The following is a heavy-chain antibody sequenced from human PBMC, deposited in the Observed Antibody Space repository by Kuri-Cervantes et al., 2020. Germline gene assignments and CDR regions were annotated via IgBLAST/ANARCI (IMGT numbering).Heavy chain of an antibody. CDR1: GFTVSSNY. Sequence: LSLTWAASGFTVSSNYMSWVRQAPGMGLEWVSVIYSGGSTYYADSVKGRFTISRDNSKNTLYLQMNSLRAEDTAVYYCARSDMVRGVISRGLSFWGQGTLVTDSS. D-gene: IGHD3-10*01. V-gene: IGHV3-53*01. CDR2: IYSGGST. CDR3: ARSDMVRGVISRGLSF. J-gene: IGHJ4*02.